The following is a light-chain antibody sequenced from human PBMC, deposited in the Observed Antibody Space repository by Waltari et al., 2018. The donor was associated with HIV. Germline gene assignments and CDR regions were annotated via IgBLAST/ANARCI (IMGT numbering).Light chain of an antibody. V-gene: IGLV3-1*01. J-gene: IGLJ2*01. Sequence: SYELTQPPSVSVSPGQTASITCSGDALGDKPAYWYQQKPGPSPVLVIKRDNTRPSGIPERFSGSSSGNTATLTIIGTQTMDEADYFCQAWDSSTVVFGGGTKLTVL. CDR3: QAWDSSTVV. CDR1: ALGDKP. CDR2: RDN.